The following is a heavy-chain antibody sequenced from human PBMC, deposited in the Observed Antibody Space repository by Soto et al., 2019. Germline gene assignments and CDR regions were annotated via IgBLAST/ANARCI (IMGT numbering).Heavy chain of an antibody. CDR2: ISAYNGNT. CDR1: GYTFTSYG. CDR3: ARVEAVAGVYYYYGMDV. Sequence: ASVKVSCKASGYTFTSYGISWVRQAPGQGLEWMGWISAYNGNTNYAQKLQGRVTMTTDTSTSTAYMELRSLRSDDTAVYYCARVEAVAGVYYYYGMDVWGQGTTVTVSS. J-gene: IGHJ6*02. V-gene: IGHV1-18*01. D-gene: IGHD6-19*01.